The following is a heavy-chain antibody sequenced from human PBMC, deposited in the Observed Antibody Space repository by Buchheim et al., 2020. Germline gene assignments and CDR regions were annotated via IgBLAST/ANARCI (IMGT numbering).Heavy chain of an antibody. V-gene: IGHV4-34*01. Sequence: QVQLQQWGAGLLKPSETLSLTCAVYGGSFSGYYWSWIRQPPGKGLEWIGEINHSGSTNYNPSLKSRVTISVDTSKNQFSLKLSSVTAADTAVYYCARGRGAAGIYYYYGMDVWGQGTT. CDR1: GGSFSGYY. CDR3: ARGRGAAGIYYYYGMDV. J-gene: IGHJ6*02. D-gene: IGHD6-25*01. CDR2: INHSGST.